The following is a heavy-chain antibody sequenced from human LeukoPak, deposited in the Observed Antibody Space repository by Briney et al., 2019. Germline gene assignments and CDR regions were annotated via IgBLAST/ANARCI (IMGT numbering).Heavy chain of an antibody. D-gene: IGHD3-16*01. Sequence: GESLKISCKGSGYSFTSYWIGWVRQMPGKGLEWMGIIYPGDSDTRYSPSFQGQVTISADKSISTAYLQWSSLKASDIAMYYCASPMGEYYYGMDVWGQGTTVTVSS. CDR3: ASPMGEYYYGMDV. CDR1: GYSFTSYW. CDR2: IYPGDSDT. J-gene: IGHJ6*02. V-gene: IGHV5-51*01.